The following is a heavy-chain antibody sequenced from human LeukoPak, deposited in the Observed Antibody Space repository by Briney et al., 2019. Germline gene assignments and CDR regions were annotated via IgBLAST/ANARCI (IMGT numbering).Heavy chain of an antibody. CDR2: ITYRSDYI. CDR3: ARDKGMITFGGADY. Sequence: KAGGSLRLSCSASRLSLGTYNMNWVRQAPGKGLEWVASITYRSDYIYYADSVKGRFTISRDNAKNSLYLQMNSLRAEDTAVYYCARDKGMITFGGADYWGQGTLVTVSS. J-gene: IGHJ4*02. V-gene: IGHV3-21*01. D-gene: IGHD3-16*01. CDR1: RLSLGTYN.